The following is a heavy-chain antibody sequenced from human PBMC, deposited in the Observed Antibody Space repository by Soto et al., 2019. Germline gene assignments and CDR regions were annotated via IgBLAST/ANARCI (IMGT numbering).Heavy chain of an antibody. CDR1: GGTFGTSA. D-gene: IGHD4-17*01. Sequence: QVQLVQSGTEVKKPGSSVYVSCKASGGTFGTSAINWVRQAPGQGLEWMGAIIPFFTTTDYAQKFQARVTITADESTSTAYMELSSLTSEDTAVYYCAREGDYNFDYYSGMDVWGQGTTVIVSS. J-gene: IGHJ6*02. V-gene: IGHV1-69*01. CDR3: AREGDYNFDYYSGMDV. CDR2: IIPFFTTT.